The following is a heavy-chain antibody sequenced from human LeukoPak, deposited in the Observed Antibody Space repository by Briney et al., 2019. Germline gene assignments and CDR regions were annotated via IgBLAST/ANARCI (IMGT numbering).Heavy chain of an antibody. J-gene: IGHJ6*02. CDR1: GFTFSSYW. CDR2: IKQDGSEK. V-gene: IGHV3-7*03. Sequence: GGSLRLSYAASGFTFSSYWMSWVRQAPGKGLEWVANIKQDGSEKYYVDSVKGRFTISRDNAKNSLYLQMNSLRAEDTAVYYCARSRYYDFWSGYYIYYGMDVWGQGTTVTVSS. D-gene: IGHD3-3*01. CDR3: ARSRYYDFWSGYYIYYGMDV.